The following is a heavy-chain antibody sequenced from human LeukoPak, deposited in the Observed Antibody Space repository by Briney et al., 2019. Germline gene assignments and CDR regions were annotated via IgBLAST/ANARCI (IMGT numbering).Heavy chain of an antibody. CDR1: RFTFSNYA. Sequence: GGSLRLSCAASRFTFSNYAMNWVRQAPGKGLEWVSSISSSSSYIYYADSVKGRFTISRDNAKNSLYLQMNSLRAEDTAVYYCARDLPSYDFWSGSALDYWGQGTLVTVSS. CDR2: ISSSSSYI. D-gene: IGHD3-3*01. V-gene: IGHV3-21*01. J-gene: IGHJ4*02. CDR3: ARDLPSYDFWSGSALDY.